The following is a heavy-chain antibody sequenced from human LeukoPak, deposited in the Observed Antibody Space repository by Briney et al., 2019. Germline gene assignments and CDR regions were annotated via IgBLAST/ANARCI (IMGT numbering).Heavy chain of an antibody. CDR1: GGSITSYY. Sequence: SETLSLTCTVSGGSITSYYWSCVRQPPGEGLEWIGYISYSGSTNYNSSLKSRVTISLDTSKNQFSLKVTSVTAADTAVYYCARLGIDGRGTNWFDPWGQGTLVTVSS. CDR2: ISYSGST. J-gene: IGHJ5*02. D-gene: IGHD3-22*01. V-gene: IGHV4-59*08. CDR3: ARLGIDGRGTNWFDP.